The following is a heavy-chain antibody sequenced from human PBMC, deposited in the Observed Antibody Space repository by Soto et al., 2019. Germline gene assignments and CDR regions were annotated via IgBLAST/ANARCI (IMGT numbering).Heavy chain of an antibody. D-gene: IGHD2-15*01. CDR3: ARGSGWRVDP. J-gene: IGHJ5*02. V-gene: IGHV4-4*02. CDR1: GGSVSGDDW. CDR2: IYQSGTT. Sequence: QVQLQESGPGLVKPSETLSLTCAVSGGSVSGDDWWSWVRQPPEKGLEWIGEIYQSGTTNYNPCLNSRVTISLDQSKNQLSLKLTSRTAADTAVYYCARGSGWRVDPWGQGTLVTVSS.